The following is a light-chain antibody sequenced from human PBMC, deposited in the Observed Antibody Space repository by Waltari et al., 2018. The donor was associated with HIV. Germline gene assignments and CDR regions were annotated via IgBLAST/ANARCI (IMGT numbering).Light chain of an antibody. CDR1: QTLLYSSNKKNY. CDR3: QQYYTAPWT. Sequence: DVVMTQSPDSLAVSLGEGATINCKSSQTLLYSSNKKNYLAWYQQRPGHPPKLLLYWASTRESGVPDRFSGSGSGTHFTLTISSLQAEDVAVYYCQQYYTAPWTFGQGTEVGL. CDR2: WAS. V-gene: IGKV4-1*01. J-gene: IGKJ1*01.